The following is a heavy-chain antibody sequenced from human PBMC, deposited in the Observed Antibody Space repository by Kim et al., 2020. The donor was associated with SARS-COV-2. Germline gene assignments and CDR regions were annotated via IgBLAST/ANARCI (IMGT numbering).Heavy chain of an antibody. J-gene: IGHJ6*02. Sequence: GGSLRLSCAASGFTFSDYYMSWIRQAPGKGLEWVSYISSSGSTIYYADSVKGRFTISRDNAKNSLYLQMNSLRGEHTAVYYCARDRGAAQINYYGMDVWGQGTPVTVSS. CDR1: GFTFSDYY. D-gene: IGHD6-6*01. V-gene: IGHV3-11*01. CDR2: ISSSGSTI. CDR3: ARDRGAAQINYYGMDV.